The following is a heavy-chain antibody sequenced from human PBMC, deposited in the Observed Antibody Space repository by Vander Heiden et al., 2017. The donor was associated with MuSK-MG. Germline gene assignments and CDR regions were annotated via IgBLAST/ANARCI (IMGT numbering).Heavy chain of an antibody. V-gene: IGHV1-2*02. J-gene: IGHJ6*03. CDR2: INPISGGT. CDR3: ARGIGDPHYYYYYMDV. Sequence: QVQLVQSGAEVKKPGASVKVSCKASGYTFTGHYMHWWRQDPGQGLEWMGWINPISGGTNYAQKFQGRVTMTRDTSISTAYMELSRLRSDDTAVYYCARGIGDPHYYYYYMDVWGKGTTVTLSS. CDR1: GYTFTGHY. D-gene: IGHD3-16*01.